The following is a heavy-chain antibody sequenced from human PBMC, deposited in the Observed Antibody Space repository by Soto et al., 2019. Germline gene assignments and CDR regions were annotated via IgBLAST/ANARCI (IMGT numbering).Heavy chain of an antibody. CDR2: VNPNRGTA. D-gene: IGHD2-21*02. CDR1: GYAFTNYN. J-gene: IGHJ4*01. Sequence: GYSVNVSCKASGYAFTNYNIHWVRRAPGQGLQWMGEVNPNRGTAGYAETFQGRVTMTRDASTRTVYMVLTSLTPEDTAIYYCANIASPVKTVFDYWG. V-gene: IGHV1-46*01. CDR3: ANIASPVKTVFDY.